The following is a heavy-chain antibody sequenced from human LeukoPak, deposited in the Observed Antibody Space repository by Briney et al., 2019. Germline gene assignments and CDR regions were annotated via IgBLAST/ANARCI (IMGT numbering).Heavy chain of an antibody. CDR3: ARGALHVFDY. D-gene: IGHD3-10*02. CDR2: MSTSGSTT. Sequence: PGGSLRLSCAASGFTFSDYEINWVRQAPGKGLEWVSCMSTSGSTTYYADSVKGRFTISRDNAKNSLFLQMNTLTAEDTAVYYCARGALHVFDYWGQGTPVTVSS. V-gene: IGHV3-48*03. CDR1: GFTFSDYE. J-gene: IGHJ4*02.